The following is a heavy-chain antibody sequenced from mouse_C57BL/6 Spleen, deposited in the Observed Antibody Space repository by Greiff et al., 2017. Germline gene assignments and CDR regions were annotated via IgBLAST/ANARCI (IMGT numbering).Heavy chain of an antibody. Sequence: EVQLQQSGPELVKPGASVKISCKASGYTFTDYYMNWVKQSHGKSLEWIGDINPNNGGTSYNQKFKGKATLTVDKSSSTAYMERRSLTSEDSAVYYCARPLYYDGSSYCWYFDVWGTGTTVTVSS. CDR3: ARPLYYDGSSYCWYFDV. CDR1: GYTFTDYY. V-gene: IGHV1-26*01. J-gene: IGHJ1*03. D-gene: IGHD1-1*01. CDR2: INPNNGGT.